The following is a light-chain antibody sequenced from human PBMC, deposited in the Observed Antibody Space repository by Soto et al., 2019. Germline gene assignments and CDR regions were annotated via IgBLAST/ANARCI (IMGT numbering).Light chain of an antibody. V-gene: IGLV2-11*01. Sequence: QSALTQPRSVSGSPGQSFTISCTGTSSDVGGYHYVSWYQQHPGKAPKLMIYDVSKRPSGVPDRFSGAKSGNTASLTISGLQAEDEADYYCCSYAGSYKGYVFGTGTKLTVL. CDR3: CSYAGSYKGYV. J-gene: IGLJ1*01. CDR1: SSDVGGYHY. CDR2: DVS.